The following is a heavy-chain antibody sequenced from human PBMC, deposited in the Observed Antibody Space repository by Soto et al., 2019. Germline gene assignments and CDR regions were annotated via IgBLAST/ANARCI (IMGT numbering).Heavy chain of an antibody. J-gene: IGHJ4*02. CDR3: ARDLDWAFDY. V-gene: IGHV3-48*01. CDR2: INSGGSAI. Sequence: GGSLRLSCAASGFTFTTYSMNWVRQAPGKGLEWLSYINSGGSAIDYADSVKGRFTISRDDAKNSLYLQMSSLRAEDTAVYYCARDLDWAFDYWGQGTLVTISS. D-gene: IGHD3-9*01. CDR1: GFTFTTYS.